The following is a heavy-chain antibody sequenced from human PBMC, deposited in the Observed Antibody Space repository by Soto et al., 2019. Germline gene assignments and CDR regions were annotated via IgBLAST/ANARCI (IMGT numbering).Heavy chain of an antibody. CDR1: GGSISSSSCY. V-gene: IGHV4-39*01. CDR2: IYYNGKT. D-gene: IGHD2-15*01. CDR3: ARLRIYCSGGTCYYYFDY. J-gene: IGHJ4*02. Sequence: QMQLQESGPGLVKSSETLSLTCTVSGGSISSSSCYRGWIRLPPGKGLEWIGDIYYNGKTYYSPSLKRGVTISVDTSKSQFSLKLSSVTAADTAVYYCARLRIYCSGGTCYYYFDYWGQGTLVTVSS.